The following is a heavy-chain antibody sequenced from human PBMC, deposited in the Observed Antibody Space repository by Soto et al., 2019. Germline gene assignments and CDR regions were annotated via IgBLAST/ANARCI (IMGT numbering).Heavy chain of an antibody. D-gene: IGHD3-22*01. CDR3: AKFSSYDSSGYYFENWFDP. V-gene: IGHV3-23*01. Sequence: GGSLRLSCAASGFTFSSYAMSWVRQAPGKGLEWVSAISGSGGSTYYADSVKGRFTISRDNSKNTLYLQMNSLRAEDTAVYYCAKFSSYDSSGYYFENWFDPWGQGTLVTVSS. CDR2: ISGSGGST. CDR1: GFTFSSYA. J-gene: IGHJ5*02.